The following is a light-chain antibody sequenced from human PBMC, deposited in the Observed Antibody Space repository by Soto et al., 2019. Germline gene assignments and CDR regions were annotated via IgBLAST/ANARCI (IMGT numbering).Light chain of an antibody. Sequence: HSVLTQPPSVSGAPGQRVTISCTGTSSNIGAGFDVHWYQHLPGTAPKLLIYGNSNRPSGVPDRFSGSKSGTSASLAITGLQAEDEADYYCQSYDSSLSGFVFGTGTKLTVL. J-gene: IGLJ1*01. V-gene: IGLV1-40*01. CDR3: QSYDSSLSGFV. CDR2: GNS. CDR1: SSNIGAGFD.